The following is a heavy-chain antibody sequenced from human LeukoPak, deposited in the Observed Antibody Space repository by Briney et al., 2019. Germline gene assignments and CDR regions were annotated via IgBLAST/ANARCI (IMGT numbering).Heavy chain of an antibody. CDR1: GFTFSSYS. D-gene: IGHD2-15*01. CDR3: ARDLGYCSGGSCYSDYYYYYGMDV. V-gene: IGHV3-21*01. J-gene: IGHJ6*02. Sequence: GGSLRLSCAASGFTFSSYSMNWVRQAPGKGLEWVSSISSSSSYTYYADSVKGRFTISRDNAKNSLYLQMNSLRAEDTAVYYCARDLGYCSGGSCYSDYYYYYGMDVWGQGTTVTVSS. CDR2: ISSSSSYT.